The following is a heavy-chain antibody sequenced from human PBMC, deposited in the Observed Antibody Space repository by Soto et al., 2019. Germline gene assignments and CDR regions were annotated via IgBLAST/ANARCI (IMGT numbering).Heavy chain of an antibody. D-gene: IGHD3-3*01. V-gene: IGHV1-69*13. CDR2: IIPILGTA. CDR3: ARRGTIFGVVTFDY. Sequence: SVKVSCKASGDSFSSYAITWVRQAPGQGLEWMGGIIPILGTANYAQKFQGRVIITADESTSTAYMEVSSLRSEDTAVYYCARRGTIFGVVTFDYWGQGTLVTVSS. CDR1: GDSFSSYA. J-gene: IGHJ4*02.